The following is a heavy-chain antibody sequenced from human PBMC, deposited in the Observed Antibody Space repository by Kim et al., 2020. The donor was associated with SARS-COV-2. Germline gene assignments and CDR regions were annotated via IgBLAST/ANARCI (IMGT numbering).Heavy chain of an antibody. J-gene: IGHJ4*02. CDR3: ALKYSSGPLY. D-gene: IGHD6-19*01. Sequence: SETLSLTCTVSGGSISSGGYYWSWIRQHPGKGLEWIGYIYHSGSTYYNPSLKSRVTISADTSKNQFSLKLSSVTAADTAVYYCALKYSSGPLYWGQGTLVTVSS. V-gene: IGHV4-31*03. CDR2: IYHSGST. CDR1: GGSISSGGYY.